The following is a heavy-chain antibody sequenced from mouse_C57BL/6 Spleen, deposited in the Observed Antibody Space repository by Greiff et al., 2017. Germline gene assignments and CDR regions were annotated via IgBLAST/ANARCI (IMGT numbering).Heavy chain of an antibody. V-gene: IGHV2-3*01. Sequence: VKVVESGPGLVAPSQCLSITCTASGFSLTSYGVSWVRQPPGKGLEWLGVICGDGSTTYYSALISSLSISKDNPKSHIFLKLNSRQTDDTAASYCAIIYYYGGGAMDYWGQGTSVTVSS. J-gene: IGHJ4*01. CDR1: GFSLTSYG. CDR2: ICGDGST. D-gene: IGHD1-1*01. CDR3: AIIYYYGGGAMDY.